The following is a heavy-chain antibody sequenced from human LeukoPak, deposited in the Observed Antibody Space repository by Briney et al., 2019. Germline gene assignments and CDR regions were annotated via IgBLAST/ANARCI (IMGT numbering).Heavy chain of an antibody. Sequence: GGSLRLSCAASGFTFSSYALSWVRQAPGKGLEWVSAISGSGDSTSYVDSVKGRFTISRDNSKNTLYLQMNSLRAEDTAVYYCAKEGPISGYSLYYFGYWGQGTLVIVSS. J-gene: IGHJ4*02. CDR2: ISGSGDST. CDR3: AKEGPISGYSLYYFGY. V-gene: IGHV3-23*01. CDR1: GFTFSSYA. D-gene: IGHD3-22*01.